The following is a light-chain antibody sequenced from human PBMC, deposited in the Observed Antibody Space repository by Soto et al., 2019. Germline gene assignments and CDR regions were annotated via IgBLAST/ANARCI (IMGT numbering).Light chain of an antibody. Sequence: IKMYNSPSTLSATVGDRVTITCRASQSIRSWLAWYQLRPVKAPKVLIYDASSLEGGVPSRFSGSGSGTEFTLTISSLQPEDFAPYYCQHATSVRGRFCQGTKVDI. CDR3: QHATSVRGR. J-gene: IGKJ1*01. V-gene: IGKV1-5*01. CDR2: DAS. CDR1: QSIRSW.